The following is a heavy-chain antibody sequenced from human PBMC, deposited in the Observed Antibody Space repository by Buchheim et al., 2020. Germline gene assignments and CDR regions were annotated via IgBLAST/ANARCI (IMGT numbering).Heavy chain of an antibody. J-gene: IGHJ4*02. V-gene: IGHV1-46*01. D-gene: IGHD3-22*01. Sequence: QVQLVQSGAEVKKPGASVKVSCKASGYTFTSYYMHWVRQAPGQGLEGVGIINPSGGSKSYAQKFQGRVTKDREPVTTTVYLELSSLRSEDTAVYYCARPPDYYDSSGYLGYFDYWGQGTL. CDR3: ARPPDYYDSSGYLGYFDY. CDR2: INPSGGSK. CDR1: GYTFTSYY.